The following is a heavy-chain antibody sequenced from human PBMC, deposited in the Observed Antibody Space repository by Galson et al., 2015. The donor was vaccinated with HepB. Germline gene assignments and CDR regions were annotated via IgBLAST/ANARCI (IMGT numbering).Heavy chain of an antibody. V-gene: IGHV3-48*03. CDR3: ARGEGIVGAPGNWFDP. Sequence: SLRLSCAASGFTFSSYEMNWVRQAPGKGLEWVSYVSRSGSAKYYADSVKGRFTISRDNAKNSLYLQMNSLRAEDTAVYYCARGEGIVGAPGNWFDPWGQGTLVTVSS. J-gene: IGHJ5*02. D-gene: IGHD1-26*01. CDR2: VSRSGSAK. CDR1: GFTFSSYE.